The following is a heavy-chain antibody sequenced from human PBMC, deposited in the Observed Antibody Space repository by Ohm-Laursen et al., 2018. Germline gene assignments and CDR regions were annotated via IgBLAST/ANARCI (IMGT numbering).Heavy chain of an antibody. D-gene: IGHD2-15*01. CDR2: ITSSGDTL. V-gene: IGHV3-11*01. J-gene: IGHJ5*02. CDR1: GFTFSDFY. Sequence: GSLRLSCSASGFTFSDFYMSWIRQAPGKGLEWISYITSSGDTLYYVDSVQGRFTISRDNAKNSLYLRMNSLRVEDTAVYYCARNLGYCSGGGCYYFDPWGQGTLVTVSS. CDR3: ARNLGYCSGGGCYYFDP.